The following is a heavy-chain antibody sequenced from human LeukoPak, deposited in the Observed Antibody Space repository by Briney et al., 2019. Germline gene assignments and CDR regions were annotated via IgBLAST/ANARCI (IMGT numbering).Heavy chain of an antibody. CDR3: ARDHDYEAAFDI. CDR2: INWNGGST. Sequence: GGSLRLSCAASGFTFDDYGMSWVRQAPGKGLEWVSGINWNGGSTGYADSVKGRFTISRDNAKNSLDLQMNSLRVEDTALYYCARDHDYEAAFDIWGQGTMVTVSS. D-gene: IGHD4-17*01. J-gene: IGHJ3*02. V-gene: IGHV3-20*04. CDR1: GFTFDDYG.